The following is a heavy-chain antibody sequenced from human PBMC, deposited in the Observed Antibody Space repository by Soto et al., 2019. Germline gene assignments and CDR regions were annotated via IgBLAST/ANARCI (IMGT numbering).Heavy chain of an antibody. J-gene: IGHJ4*02. CDR1: GFTFSSYA. Sequence: GGSLRLSCAASGFTFSSYAMHWVRQAPGKGLEWVAVISYDGSNKYYADSVKGRFTISRDNSKNTLYLQMNSLRAEDTAVYYCAREVRPGRTGTYYFDYWGQGTLVTVSS. CDR3: AREVRPGRTGTYYFDY. V-gene: IGHV3-30-3*01. D-gene: IGHD1-1*01. CDR2: ISYDGSNK.